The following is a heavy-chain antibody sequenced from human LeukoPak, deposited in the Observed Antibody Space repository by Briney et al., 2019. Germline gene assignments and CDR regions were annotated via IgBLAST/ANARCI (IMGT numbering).Heavy chain of an antibody. V-gene: IGHV3-23*01. Sequence: GGSLRLSCAASGFTFSSYAMSWVRQAPGKGLEWVSAISGSGGSTYYADSVKGRFTISRDNSKNTLYLQMNSLRAEDTAVYYCVRGAYSSSWLNFDYWGQGTLVTVSS. D-gene: IGHD6-13*01. CDR1: GFTFSSYA. J-gene: IGHJ4*02. CDR2: ISGSGGST. CDR3: VRGAYSSSWLNFDY.